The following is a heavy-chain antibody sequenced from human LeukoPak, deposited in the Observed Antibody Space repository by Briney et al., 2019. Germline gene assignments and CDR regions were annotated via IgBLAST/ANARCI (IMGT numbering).Heavy chain of an antibody. Sequence: GGSLRLSCAASGFTFSSYSVNWVRQAPGKGLEWVSSISSSSSYIYYADSVKGRFTIYRDNAKNSLYLQMNSLRAEDTAVYYCARDYYYDSSGYYYEGFGAPYFDYWGQGTLVTVSS. CDR2: ISSSSSYI. CDR3: ARDYYYDSSGYYYEGFGAPYFDY. J-gene: IGHJ4*02. CDR1: GFTFSSYS. V-gene: IGHV3-21*01. D-gene: IGHD3-22*01.